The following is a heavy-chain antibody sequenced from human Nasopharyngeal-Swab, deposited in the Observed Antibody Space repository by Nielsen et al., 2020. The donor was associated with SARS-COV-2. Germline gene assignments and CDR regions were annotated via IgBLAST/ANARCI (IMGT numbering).Heavy chain of an antibody. D-gene: IGHD3-10*01. CDR3: ASEKGYQVLLDYYYHGLDV. CDR2: INGSGTST. J-gene: IGHJ6*02. Sequence: GGAMRLSWASSGFTFSDYYMAWSHQVPGKRLGWVSNINGSGTSTYSADSVNGRFSISRDNANNLLYLQMHSLRGEDTAVYYGASEKGYQVLLDYYYHGLDVWGHGTAVIVSS. V-gene: IGHV3-11*01. CDR1: GFTFSDYY.